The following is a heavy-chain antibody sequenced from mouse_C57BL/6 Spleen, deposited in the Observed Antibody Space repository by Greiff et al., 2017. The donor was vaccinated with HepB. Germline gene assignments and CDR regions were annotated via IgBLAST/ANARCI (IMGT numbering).Heavy chain of an antibody. D-gene: IGHD2-4*01. J-gene: IGHJ3*01. CDR1: GFTFTDYY. V-gene: IGHV7-3*01. Sequence: DVKLVESGGGLVQPGGSLSLSCAASGFTFTDYYMSWVRQPPGKALEWLGFIRNRANGYTTEYSASVKGRFTISRDNSQSILYLQMNALRAEDSATYYCARYDYDVGAYWGQGTLVTVSA. CDR3: ARYDYDVGAY. CDR2: IRNRANGYTT.